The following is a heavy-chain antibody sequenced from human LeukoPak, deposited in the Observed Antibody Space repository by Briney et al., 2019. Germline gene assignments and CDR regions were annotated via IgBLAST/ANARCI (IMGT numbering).Heavy chain of an antibody. CDR2: INAGNGNT. V-gene: IGHV1-3*01. Sequence: ASVKVSCKASGYTFTSYGISWVRQAPGQGLEWMGWINAGNGNTKYSQKFQGRVTITRDTSASTAYMELSSLRSEDTAVYYCARVQGYSVYFDYWGQGTLVTVSS. CDR1: GYTFTSYG. J-gene: IGHJ4*02. D-gene: IGHD5/OR15-5a*01. CDR3: ARVQGYSVYFDY.